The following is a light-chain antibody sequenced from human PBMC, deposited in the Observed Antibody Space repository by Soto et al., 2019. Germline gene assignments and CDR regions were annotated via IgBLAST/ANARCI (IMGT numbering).Light chain of an antibody. CDR1: SSNIGSNH. V-gene: IGLV1-44*01. Sequence: QSVLTQPPSASGTPGQRVTISCSGSSSNIGSNHVFWYQQLPGTAPKLLIYSNSQRPSGVPDRFSGSKSGTSASLTISGLQAEDEADYYCSSYTISNTLPFVFGTGTKVTVL. CDR2: SNS. J-gene: IGLJ1*01. CDR3: SSYTISNTLPFV.